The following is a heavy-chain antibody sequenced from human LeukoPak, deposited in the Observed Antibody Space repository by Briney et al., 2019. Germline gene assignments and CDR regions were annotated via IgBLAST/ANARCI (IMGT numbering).Heavy chain of an antibody. CDR2: IYSGGST. V-gene: IGHV3-53*01. CDR1: GFTVSSDS. J-gene: IGHJ1*01. Sequence: GGSLRLSCTVSGFTVSSDSMSWVRQAPGKGLEWVSFIYSGGSTHYSDSVKGRFTISRDNAKNTLYLQMNSLRAEDTAVYYCARVPRTVVGTKDAKYFQHWGQGTLVTVSS. D-gene: IGHD6-19*01. CDR3: ARVPRTVVGTKDAKYFQH.